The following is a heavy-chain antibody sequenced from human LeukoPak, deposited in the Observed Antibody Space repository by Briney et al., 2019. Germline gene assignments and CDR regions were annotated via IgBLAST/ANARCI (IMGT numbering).Heavy chain of an antibody. J-gene: IGHJ4*02. CDR3: ARPYDSSGYWRLDY. V-gene: IGHV1-69*13. D-gene: IGHD3-22*01. CDR1: GGTFSSYA. CDR2: IIPIFGTA. Sequence: ASVKVSCKASGGTFSSYAISWVRQAPGQGLEWMGGIIPIFGTANYAQKFQGRVTITADESTSTAYMELSSLRSEDTAVYYCARPYDSSGYWRLDYCGQGTLVTVSS.